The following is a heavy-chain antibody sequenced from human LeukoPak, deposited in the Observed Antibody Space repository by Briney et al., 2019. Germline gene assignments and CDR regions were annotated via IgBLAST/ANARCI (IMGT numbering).Heavy chain of an antibody. CDR1: GYTFTGYY. CDR3: ARAAGLYSSSWYYFDY. Sequence: ASVKVSCKASGYTFTGYYIHWVRQAPGQGLEWMGWISAYNGNTNYAQKLQGRVTMTTDTSTSTAYMELRSLRSDDTAVYYCARAAGLYSSSWYYFDYWGQGTLVTVSS. D-gene: IGHD6-13*01. V-gene: IGHV1-18*04. CDR2: ISAYNGNT. J-gene: IGHJ4*02.